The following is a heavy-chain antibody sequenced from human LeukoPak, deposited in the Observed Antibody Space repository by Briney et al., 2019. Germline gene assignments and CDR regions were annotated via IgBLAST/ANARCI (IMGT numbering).Heavy chain of an antibody. Sequence: EASVKVSCKASGYTFTSYDINWVRQATGQGLEWMGWMNPNSGNTGYAQKFQGRVTITRNTSISTAYMELSSLRSEDTAVYYCARGPATVVAYYYYYYMDVWGQGTLVTVSS. CDR3: ARGPATVVAYYYYYYMDV. V-gene: IGHV1-8*03. CDR2: MNPNSGNT. CDR1: GYTFTSYD. D-gene: IGHD4-23*01. J-gene: IGHJ6*03.